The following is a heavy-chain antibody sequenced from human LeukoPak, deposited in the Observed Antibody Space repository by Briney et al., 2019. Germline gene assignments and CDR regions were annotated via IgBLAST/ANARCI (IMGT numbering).Heavy chain of an antibody. Sequence: GGSLRLSCAASGFTFDDYAMHWVRQAPGKGLEWVSLISWDGGSTYYADSVRGRFTISRDDAKNSLYLQMNSLRAEDTAMYYCARDSSGFDYWGQGTLVTVSS. V-gene: IGHV3-43D*03. D-gene: IGHD6-19*01. CDR1: GFTFDDYA. CDR3: ARDSSGFDY. J-gene: IGHJ4*02. CDR2: ISWDGGST.